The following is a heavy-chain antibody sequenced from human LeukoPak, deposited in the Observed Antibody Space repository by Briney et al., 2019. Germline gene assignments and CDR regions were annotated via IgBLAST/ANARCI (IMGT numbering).Heavy chain of an antibody. CDR2: ISSDGSEK. CDR1: GFIFRNYA. CDR3: ARRGAVTEIHCSYYDIVV. V-gene: IGHV3-30-3*01. Sequence: PGRSLRLSCTASGFIFRNYAIHWLRQAPGKGLECVAIISSDGSEKYYADSVKGRFTISRDNSKNTMYLKMNSLRPDDTAVYYYARRGAVTEIHCSYYDIVVWGKGTTVTVSS. J-gene: IGHJ6*03. D-gene: IGHD6-19*01.